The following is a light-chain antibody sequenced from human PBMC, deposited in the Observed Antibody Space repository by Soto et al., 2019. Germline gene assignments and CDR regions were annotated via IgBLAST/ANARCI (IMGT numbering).Light chain of an antibody. J-gene: IGKJ1*01. Sequence: EIVLTQSPGTLSLSPGERATLSCRASQSVSSNCLAWYQQKPGQAPRLLIYGASTRATGIPDRFSGSGSGXXXXXTISRLEPEDFAVYYCQQYGNSPAWTFGHGTKVEIK. CDR3: QQYGNSPAWT. V-gene: IGKV3-20*01. CDR2: GAS. CDR1: QSVSSNC.